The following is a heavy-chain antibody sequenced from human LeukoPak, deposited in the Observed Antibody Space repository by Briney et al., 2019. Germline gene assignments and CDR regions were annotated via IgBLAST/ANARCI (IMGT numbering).Heavy chain of an antibody. CDR2: ISAYNGNT. CDR1: GYTFTSYG. Sequence: ASVKVSCKASGYTFTSYGISWVRQAPGQGLEWMGWISAYNGNTNYAQKFQGRVTMTRDTSISTAYMELSRLRSDDTAVYYCARDYVWGSYREIDYWGQGTLVTVSS. V-gene: IGHV1-18*01. CDR3: ARDYVWGSYREIDY. D-gene: IGHD3-16*02. J-gene: IGHJ4*02.